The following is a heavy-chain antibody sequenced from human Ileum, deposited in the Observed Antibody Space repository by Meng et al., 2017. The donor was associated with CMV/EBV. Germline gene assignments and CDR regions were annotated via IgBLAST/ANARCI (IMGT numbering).Heavy chain of an antibody. V-gene: IGHV6-1*02. CDR2: TAYRSKWDY. CDR1: GDGSATNIVP. D-gene: IGHD4/OR15-4a*01. J-gene: IGHJ5*02. CDR3: ARESVLLRFDR. Sequence: QVQRQHSGPGPGKPLKTLAPSCEISGDGSATNIVPWSWIRQSPLRGLGLLGRTAYRSKWDYTYSVPVESRITISPDTSKNKFSLHLRSVTPEDTAIYYCARESVLLRFDRGGQGTLVPSPQ.